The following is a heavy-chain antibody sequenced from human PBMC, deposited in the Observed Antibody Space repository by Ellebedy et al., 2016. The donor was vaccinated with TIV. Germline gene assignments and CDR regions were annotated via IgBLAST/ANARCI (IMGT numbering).Heavy chain of an antibody. CDR3: AREIIYGGYYFDY. D-gene: IGHD4-23*01. CDR1: GFSFSDYA. Sequence: GGSLRLXXAASGFSFSDYAMFWVRQAPGKGLEWVALIWYDGTNKNYADSVKGRFTISRDNSKNTLYLQMNSLRVEDTAVYYCAREIIYGGYYFDYWGQGTLVTVSS. V-gene: IGHV3-33*07. J-gene: IGHJ4*02. CDR2: IWYDGTNK.